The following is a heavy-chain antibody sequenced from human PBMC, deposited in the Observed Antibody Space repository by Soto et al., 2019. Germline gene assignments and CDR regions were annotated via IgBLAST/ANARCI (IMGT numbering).Heavy chain of an antibody. CDR3: ATRPPQIVVTLLPFPS. D-gene: IGHD2-15*01. V-gene: IGHV4-30-4*01. CDR1: GGSISSADYY. Sequence: SETLSLTCTVSGGSISSADYYWSWIRQPPGKGLEWIGYFHSSGATYKDPSLKSRVTISVDKPNNQFSLKLSSMTGADTAVYYCATRPPQIVVTLLPFPSWGQGTPVTVSS. CDR2: FHSSGAT. J-gene: IGHJ5*02.